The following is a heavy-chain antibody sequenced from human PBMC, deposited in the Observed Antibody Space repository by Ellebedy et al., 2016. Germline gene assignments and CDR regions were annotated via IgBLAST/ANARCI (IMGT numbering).Heavy chain of an antibody. V-gene: IGHV3-11*04. CDR2: ISSSGSTI. CDR3: ARVGMLVADSGDAFDI. Sequence: GESLKISXAASGFTFSDYYMSWIRQAPGKGLEWVSYISSSGSTIYYADSVKGRFTISRDNAKNSLYLQMNSLRAEDTAVYYCARVGMLVADSGDAFDIWGQGTMVTVSS. CDR1: GFTFSDYY. D-gene: IGHD1-26*01. J-gene: IGHJ3*02.